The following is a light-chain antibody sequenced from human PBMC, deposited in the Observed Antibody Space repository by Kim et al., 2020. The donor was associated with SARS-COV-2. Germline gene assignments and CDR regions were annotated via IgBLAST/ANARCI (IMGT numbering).Light chain of an antibody. J-gene: IGKJ2*01. V-gene: IGKV3-20*01. Sequence: PGERATLSCRASQRVSSNYFAWYQHKPGQATRLLIYGASRRATGIPERFSGDASGTDFTLTINRVEPEDFAVYYCQQYGSSPRGYTFGQGTKLEI. CDR3: QQYGSSPRGYT. CDR2: GAS. CDR1: QRVSSNY.